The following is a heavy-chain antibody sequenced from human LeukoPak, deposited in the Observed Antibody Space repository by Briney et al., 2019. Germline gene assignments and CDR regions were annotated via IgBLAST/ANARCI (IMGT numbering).Heavy chain of an antibody. CDR1: GFTFSSYE. J-gene: IGHJ4*02. D-gene: IGHD3-22*01. CDR3: ARAGAYDSSGYYYSLPLYYFDY. CDR2: ISSSGSTI. Sequence: GGSLRLSCAASGFTFSSYEMNWVRQAPGKGLEWVSYISSSGSTIYYADSVKGRFTISRDNAKNSLYLQMNSLRAEDTAVYYCARAGAYDSSGYYYSLPLYYFDYWGQGTLVTVSS. V-gene: IGHV3-48*03.